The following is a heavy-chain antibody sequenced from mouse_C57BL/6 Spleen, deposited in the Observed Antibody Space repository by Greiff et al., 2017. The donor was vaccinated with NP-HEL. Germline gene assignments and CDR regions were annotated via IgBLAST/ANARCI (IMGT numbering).Heavy chain of an antibody. CDR1: GYSFTGYY. D-gene: IGHD2-3*01. CDR3: ARGGYDGYYVAY. Sequence: VQLQQSGPELVKPGASVKISCKASGYSFTGYYMNWVKQSPEKSLEWIGEINPSTGGTTYNQKFKAKATLTVDKSSSTAYMQLKSLTSEDSAVYYCARGGYDGYYVAYWGQGTLVTVSA. CDR2: INPSTGGT. J-gene: IGHJ3*01. V-gene: IGHV1-42*01.